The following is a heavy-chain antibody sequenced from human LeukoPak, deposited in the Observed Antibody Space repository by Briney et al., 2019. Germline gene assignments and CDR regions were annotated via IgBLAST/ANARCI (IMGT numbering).Heavy chain of an antibody. V-gene: IGHV3-48*04. Sequence: GGSLRLSCAASGFTFSSYWMSWVRQAPGKGLEWVSYISSSGSTIYYADSVKGRFTISRDNAKNSLYLQMNSLRAEDTAVYYCARAAYYYGSGSYYWDYYYYMDVWGKGTTVTVSS. CDR3: ARAAYYYGSGSYYWDYYYYMDV. J-gene: IGHJ6*03. CDR1: GFTFSSYW. D-gene: IGHD3-10*01. CDR2: ISSSGSTI.